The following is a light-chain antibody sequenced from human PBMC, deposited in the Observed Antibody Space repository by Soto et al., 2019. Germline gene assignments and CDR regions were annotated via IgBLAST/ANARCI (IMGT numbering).Light chain of an antibody. J-gene: IGLJ1*01. CDR1: SSDVGAFNY. V-gene: IGLV2-14*01. Sequence: QSALTQPASVSGSPGQSITISCTGTSSDVGAFNYVSWYQQHPGKAPKLMIYGVSNRPSGVSNRFSGSKSGDTASLTISGLQAEDEADYYCSSYTRTSTPYVFGPGTKVTVL. CDR3: SSYTRTSTPYV. CDR2: GVS.